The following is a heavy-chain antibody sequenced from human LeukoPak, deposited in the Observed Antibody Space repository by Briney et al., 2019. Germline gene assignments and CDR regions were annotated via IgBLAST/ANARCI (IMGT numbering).Heavy chain of an antibody. J-gene: IGHJ6*03. V-gene: IGHV3-66*02. D-gene: IGHD4-17*01. CDR2: IYSGGNT. Sequence: GGSLRLSCAASGFTVSSSYMNWVRQAPGEGLEWVSVIYSGGNTYYADSVKGRFTISRDNSKNTLYLQMNSLGAEDTAVYYCATGYGVPGVHYYMDVWGKGTTVTVSS. CDR3: ATGYGVPGVHYYMDV. CDR1: GFTVSSSY.